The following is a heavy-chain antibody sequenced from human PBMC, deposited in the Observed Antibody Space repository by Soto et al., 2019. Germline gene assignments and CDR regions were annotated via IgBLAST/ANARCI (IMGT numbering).Heavy chain of an antibody. CDR2: SRNKVNSYTT. CDR3: TRVFGSSWYQAFFDY. CDR1: GFIFSDHY. J-gene: IGHJ4*01. Sequence: PWGSLRLSCAASGFIFSDHYMDWVRQAPGKGLEWVGRSRNKVNSYTTEYAASVKGRFTISRDDSKKSLFLQMNSLKTEDTAVYYCTRVFGSSWYQAFFDYWGHGTLVTVSS. D-gene: IGHD6-13*01. V-gene: IGHV3-72*01.